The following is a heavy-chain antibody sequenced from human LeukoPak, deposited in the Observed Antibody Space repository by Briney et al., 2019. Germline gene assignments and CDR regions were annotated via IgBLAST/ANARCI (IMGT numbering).Heavy chain of an antibody. CDR1: GGTFSSYA. CDR2: IIPIFGTA. CDR3: ASSTDTAMVPFDY. Sequence: GASVKVSCKASGGTFSSYAISWVRQAPGQGLEWMGGIIPIFGTANYAQKFQGRVTITADKSTSTAYMELSSLRSEDTAVYYCASSTDTAMVPFDYWGQGTLVTVSS. V-gene: IGHV1-69*06. D-gene: IGHD5-18*01. J-gene: IGHJ4*02.